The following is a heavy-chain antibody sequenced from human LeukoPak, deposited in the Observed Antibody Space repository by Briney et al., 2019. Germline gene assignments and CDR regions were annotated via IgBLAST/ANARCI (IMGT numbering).Heavy chain of an antibody. D-gene: IGHD6-19*01. CDR3: ARDLSAVAGTYYFDY. CDR1: GFTFSSYS. V-gene: IGHV3-21*01. CDR2: ISSSSSYI. J-gene: IGHJ4*02. Sequence: GGSLRLSCAASGFTFSSYSMNWVRQAPGKGLEWVSSISSSSSYIYYADSVKGRFTISRDNAENSLYLQMNSLRAEDTAVYYCARDLSAVAGTYYFDYWGQGTLVTVSS.